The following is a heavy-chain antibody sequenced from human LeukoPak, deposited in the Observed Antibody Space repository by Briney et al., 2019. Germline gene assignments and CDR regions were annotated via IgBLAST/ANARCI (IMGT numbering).Heavy chain of an antibody. CDR1: GFTFSSYG. Sequence: GGSLRLSCAASGFTFSSYGMHWVRQAPGKGLEWVAVIWYDGSNKYYADSVKGRFTISRDNSKNTLYLQMNSLRAEDTAVYYCAKAVTTAPGEFDYWGQGTLVTVSS. CDR3: AKAVTTAPGEFDY. CDR2: IWYDGSNK. V-gene: IGHV3-33*06. J-gene: IGHJ4*02. D-gene: IGHD4-17*01.